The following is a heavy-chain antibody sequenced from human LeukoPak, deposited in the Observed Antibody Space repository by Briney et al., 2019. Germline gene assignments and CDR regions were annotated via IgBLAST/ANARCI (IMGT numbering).Heavy chain of an antibody. CDR2: ISGSGGST. Sequence: GGSLRLSYAASGFTFSSYAMSWVRQAPGKGLEWVSAISGSGGSTYYADSVKGRFTISRDNSKNTLYLQMNSLRAEDTAVYYCAKRVAVAGNGDYWGQGTLVTVSS. CDR1: GFTFSSYA. V-gene: IGHV3-23*01. J-gene: IGHJ4*02. CDR3: AKRVAVAGNGDY. D-gene: IGHD6-19*01.